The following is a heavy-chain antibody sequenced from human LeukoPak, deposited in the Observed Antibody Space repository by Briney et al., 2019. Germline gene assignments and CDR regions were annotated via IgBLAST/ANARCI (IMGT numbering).Heavy chain of an antibody. D-gene: IGHD6-19*01. CDR2: INPSGGST. Sequence: ASVKVSCKASGYTFTSYYMHWVRQAPGQGLEWMGIINPSGGSTSYAQKFQGRVTMTRDMSTSTAYMELSSLRSEDTAVYYCARASPVAGFSVDYYYYMDVWGKGTTVTVSS. CDR3: ARASPVAGFSVDYYYYMDV. V-gene: IGHV1-46*01. J-gene: IGHJ6*03. CDR1: GYTFTSYY.